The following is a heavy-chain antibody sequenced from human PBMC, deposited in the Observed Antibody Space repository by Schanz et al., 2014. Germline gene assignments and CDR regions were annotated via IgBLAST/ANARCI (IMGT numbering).Heavy chain of an antibody. CDR3: ARDRGYDFSFDP. Sequence: QVQLQESGPGLVKSSETLSLTCTVSGGSISSFYWGWIRHPPGKGLEWIGRIYTSGSTNYNPSLKSRFPMSLDTSKTKFSRKLSSVTAADTAVYYCARDRGYDFSFDPWGQGTLVTVSS. V-gene: IGHV4-4*07. D-gene: IGHD3-3*01. CDR1: GGSISSFY. CDR2: IYTSGST. J-gene: IGHJ5*02.